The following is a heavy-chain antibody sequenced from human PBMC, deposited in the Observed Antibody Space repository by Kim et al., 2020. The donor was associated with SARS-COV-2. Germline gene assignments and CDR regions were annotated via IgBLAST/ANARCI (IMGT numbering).Heavy chain of an antibody. CDR1: GFRFSRYV. CDR3: ATGFVDDGEYGGAYYYMDD. V-gene: IGHV3-30*04. J-gene: IGHJ6*03. Sequence: GGSLRLSCAASGFRFSRYVMHWLRQAPGKGLEWVAVISYDGRSQHYADSVKGRFTLSRDNSEDMLYLQMNSLMGEDTAVYYCATGFVDDGEYGGAYYYMDDWGRGTTVTVS. CDR2: ISYDGRSQ. D-gene: IGHD4-17*01.